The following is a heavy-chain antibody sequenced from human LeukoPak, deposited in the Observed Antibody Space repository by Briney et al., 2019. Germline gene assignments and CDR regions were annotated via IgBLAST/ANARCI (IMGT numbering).Heavy chain of an antibody. CDR1: GYSISSGYY. V-gene: IGHV4-38-2*01. Sequence: SETLSLTCAVSGYSISSGYYWGWIRQPPGKGLEWIGSIYHSGSTYYNPSLKSRVTISVDTSKNQFSLKLSSVTAADTAVYYCARLRRMGMSNHWGQGTLVTVSS. J-gene: IGHJ5*02. CDR3: ARLRRMGMSNH. D-gene: IGHD7-27*01. CDR2: IYHSGST.